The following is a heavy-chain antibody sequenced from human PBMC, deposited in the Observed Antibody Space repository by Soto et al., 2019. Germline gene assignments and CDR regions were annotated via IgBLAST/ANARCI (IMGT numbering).Heavy chain of an antibody. J-gene: IGHJ5*02. CDR2: ISSSSSYI. V-gene: IGHV3-21*01. D-gene: IGHD3-3*01. Sequence: PGGSLRLSCAASGFTFSSYSMNWVRQAPGKGLEWVSSISSSSSYIYYADSVKGRFTTSRDNAKNSLYLQMNSLRAEDTAVYYCARTQYYDFWSGYSNWFDPWGQGTLVTVSS. CDR3: ARTQYYDFWSGYSNWFDP. CDR1: GFTFSSYS.